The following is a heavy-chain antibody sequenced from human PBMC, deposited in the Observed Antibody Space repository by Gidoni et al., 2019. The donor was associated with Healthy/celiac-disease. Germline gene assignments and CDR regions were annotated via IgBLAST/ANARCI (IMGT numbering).Heavy chain of an antibody. V-gene: IGHV3-30-3*01. CDR2: ISYDGSNK. Sequence: QVQLVEAGGGVVQPGRSLRLSCAASGCTFSSYAMHWVRQAPGKGLEWVAVISYDGSNKYYADSVKGRFTISRDNSKNTLYLQMNSLRAEDTAVYYCARDLVTIFGVVESRDRFDYWGQGTLVTVSS. J-gene: IGHJ4*02. CDR3: ARDLVTIFGVVESRDRFDY. CDR1: GCTFSSYA. D-gene: IGHD3-3*01.